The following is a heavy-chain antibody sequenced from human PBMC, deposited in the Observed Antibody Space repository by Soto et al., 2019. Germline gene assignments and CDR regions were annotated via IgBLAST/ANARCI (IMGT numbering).Heavy chain of an antibody. Sequence: SETLSLTCTVSGGSISSGGYYWSWIRQHPGKGLEWIGYIYYSGSTYYNPSLKSRVTISVDTSKNQFSLRLSSVTAADTAVYYCARGRIGDYYDSSEAVQHWGQGTLVTVSS. CDR2: IYYSGST. CDR3: ARGRIGDYYDSSEAVQH. J-gene: IGHJ1*01. V-gene: IGHV4-31*03. D-gene: IGHD3-22*01. CDR1: GGSISSGGYY.